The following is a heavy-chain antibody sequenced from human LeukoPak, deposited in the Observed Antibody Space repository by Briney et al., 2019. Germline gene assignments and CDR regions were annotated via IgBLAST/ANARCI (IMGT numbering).Heavy chain of an antibody. CDR2: ISGSGGST. V-gene: IGHV3-23*01. CDR3: AKDLSAGSGSYYAPYDY. J-gene: IGHJ4*02. Sequence: GGSLRLSCIASGFPFSSYAMSWVRQAPGKGLEWVSAISGSGGSTYYADSVKGRFTISRDNSKNTLYLQMNSLRAEDTAVYYCAKDLSAGSGSYYAPYDYWGQGTLVTVSS. CDR1: GFPFSSYA. D-gene: IGHD3-10*01.